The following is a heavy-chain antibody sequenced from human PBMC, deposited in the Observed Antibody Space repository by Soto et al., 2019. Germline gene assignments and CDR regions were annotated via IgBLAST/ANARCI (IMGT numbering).Heavy chain of an antibody. J-gene: IGHJ6*02. V-gene: IGHV1-69*13. CDR3: ARDIPRYCSSTSCYTLGYGMDV. CDR2: IIPIFGTA. D-gene: IGHD2-2*02. CDR1: GGTFSSYA. Sequence: GASVKVSCMASGGTFSSYAISWVRQAPGQGLEWMGGIIPIFGTANYAQKFQGRVTITADESTSTAYMELSSLRSEDTAVYYCARDIPRYCSSTSCYTLGYGMDVWGQGTTVTVSS.